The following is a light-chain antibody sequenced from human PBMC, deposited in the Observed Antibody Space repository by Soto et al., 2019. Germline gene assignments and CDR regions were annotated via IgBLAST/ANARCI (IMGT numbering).Light chain of an antibody. CDR2: DAS. CDR1: QNINKW. CDR3: QQYDTFPRT. V-gene: IGKV1-5*01. Sequence: DIQMTQSPSTLSASVGDRVVITCRASQNINKWLAWYQQKPGKAPKFLIYDASTLETGVPSRFSGSGSGTEFTLTISSLQPDDFATIYCQQYDTFPRTFGQGTKVDIK. J-gene: IGKJ1*01.